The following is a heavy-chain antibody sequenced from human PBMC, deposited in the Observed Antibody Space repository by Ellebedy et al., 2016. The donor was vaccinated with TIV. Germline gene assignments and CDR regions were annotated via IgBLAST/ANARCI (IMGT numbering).Heavy chain of an antibody. J-gene: IGHJ4*02. CDR3: ASGAVYGGNSFDY. CDR1: RGTFSSYA. V-gene: IGHV1-69*13. Sequence: SVKVSXKASRGTFSSYAISWVRQAPGQGLEWMGGIIPIFGTANYAQKFQGRVTITADESTSTAYMELSSLRSEDTAVYYCASGAVYGGNSFDYWGQGTLVTVSS. CDR2: IIPIFGTA. D-gene: IGHD4-23*01.